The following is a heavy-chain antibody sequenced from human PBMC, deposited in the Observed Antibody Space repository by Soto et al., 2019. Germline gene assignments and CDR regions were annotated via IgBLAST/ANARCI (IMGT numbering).Heavy chain of an antibody. CDR2: INHSGST. Sequence: SETLSLTCVVYGGSFSGYYWSWIRQPPGKGLEWIGEINHSGSTNYNPSLKSRVTISVDTSKNQFSLKLSSVTAADTAVYYCARAGGSSSSWYSVLTHRRDNWFDPWGKGPLVTVSS. D-gene: IGHD6-13*01. CDR3: ARAGGSSSSWYSVLTHRRDNWFDP. V-gene: IGHV4-34*01. CDR1: GGSFSGYY. J-gene: IGHJ5*02.